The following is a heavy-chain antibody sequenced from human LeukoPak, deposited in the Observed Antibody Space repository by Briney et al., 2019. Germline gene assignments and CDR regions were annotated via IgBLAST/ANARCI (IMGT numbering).Heavy chain of an antibody. D-gene: IGHD3-10*01. Sequence: ASVKVSCKASGYTFTSYAMNWVRQAPGQGLEWMGWINTNTGNPTYAQGFTGRFVFSLDTSVSTAYLQISSLKAEDTAVYYCARDDGSGSYLEFSGENWFDPWGQGTLVTVSS. CDR3: ARDDGSGSYLEFSGENWFDP. J-gene: IGHJ5*02. CDR1: GYTFTSYA. CDR2: INTNTGNP. V-gene: IGHV7-4-1*02.